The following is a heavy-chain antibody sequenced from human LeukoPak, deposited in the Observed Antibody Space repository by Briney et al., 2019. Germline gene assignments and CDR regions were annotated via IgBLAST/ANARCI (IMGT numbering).Heavy chain of an antibody. D-gene: IGHD3-22*01. CDR1: GYTFTSYY. CDR3: ARAPFSLFGYDSSGYPPDY. Sequence: GASVKVSCKASGYTFTSYYMHWVRQAPGQGLEWMGIINPSGGSTSYAQKFQGRVTMTRDMSTSTVYMELSSLRSEDTAVYYCARAPFSLFGYDSSGYPPDYWGQGTLVTVSS. CDR2: INPSGGST. V-gene: IGHV1-46*01. J-gene: IGHJ4*02.